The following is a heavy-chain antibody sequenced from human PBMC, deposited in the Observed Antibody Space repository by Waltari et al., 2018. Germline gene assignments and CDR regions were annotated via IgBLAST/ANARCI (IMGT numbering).Heavy chain of an antibody. CDR3: ASALHHLTWELLDY. J-gene: IGHJ4*02. CDR2: IRYDGSNK. V-gene: IGHV3-30*02. CDR1: GFTFSSYG. D-gene: IGHD1-26*01. Sequence: QVQLVESGGGVVQPGGSLRLSCAASGFTFSSYGMHWVRQPPGKGLEWVAFIRYDGSNKYYADSVKGRFTISRDNSKNTLYLQMNSLRAEDTAVYYCASALHHLTWELLDYWGQGTLVTVSS.